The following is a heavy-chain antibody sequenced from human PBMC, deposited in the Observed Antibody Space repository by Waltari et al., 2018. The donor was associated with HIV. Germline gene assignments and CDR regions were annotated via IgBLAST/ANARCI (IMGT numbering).Heavy chain of an antibody. J-gene: IGHJ4*02. CDR3: ASTGYTYGLDY. CDR2: IYHSGST. V-gene: IGHV4-39*01. CDR1: GGSISSSNYF. D-gene: IGHD5-18*01. Sequence: QLQLQESGPGLVKPSETLSLTCTVSGGSISSSNYFWGWIRQPPGKGLECIGSIYHSGSTYYNPALKSRVTRSVDTSKSQFSLKLSSVTAADTAVYYCASTGYTYGLDYWGQGTLVTVSS.